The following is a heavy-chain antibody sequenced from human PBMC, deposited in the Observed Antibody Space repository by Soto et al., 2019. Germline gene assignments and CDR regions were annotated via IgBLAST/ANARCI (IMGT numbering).Heavy chain of an antibody. CDR2: IDWDDDK. Sequence: GPTLVNATQTLTLTCTFSGFSLSTSVMRVSWIRQPPGKALEWLARIDWDDDKFYSTSLKTRLTISKDTSKNQVVLTMTNMDPVDTATYYCARSVVPAATIGYGMDVWGQGISVTVSS. CDR3: ARSVVPAATIGYGMDV. V-gene: IGHV2-70*04. D-gene: IGHD2-2*01. J-gene: IGHJ6*02. CDR1: GFSLSTSVMR.